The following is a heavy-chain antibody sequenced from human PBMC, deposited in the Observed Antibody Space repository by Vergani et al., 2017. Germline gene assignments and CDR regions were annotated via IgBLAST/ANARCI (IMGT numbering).Heavy chain of an antibody. V-gene: IGHV1-24*01. Sequence: QVQLVQSGAEVKKPGASVKVSCKVSGYTLNELSMHWVRQAPGKGLEWMGGFDHEDGETIYAQKFQGRVTMTEDTSTDTAYMELSSLRSEDTAVYYCATVDSHETACCWFDPWGQGTLVTVSS. CDR2: FDHEDGET. D-gene: IGHD5-18*01. CDR1: GYTLNELS. J-gene: IGHJ5*02. CDR3: ATVDSHETACCWFDP.